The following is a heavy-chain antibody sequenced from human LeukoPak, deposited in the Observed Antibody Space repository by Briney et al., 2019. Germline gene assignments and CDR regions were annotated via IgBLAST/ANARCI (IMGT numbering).Heavy chain of an antibody. CDR2: IYSSGST. CDR1: GGSISSYY. D-gene: IGHD6-19*01. CDR3: ARDQTHSSGWYYYMDV. Sequence: SETLSLTCTVSGGSISSYYWSWIRQPAGKGLEWIGRIYSSGSTNYNPSLKSRVTMSVDTSKNQFSLKLSSVTAADTAVYYCARDQTHSSGWYYYMDVWGKGTTVTISS. V-gene: IGHV4-4*07. J-gene: IGHJ6*03.